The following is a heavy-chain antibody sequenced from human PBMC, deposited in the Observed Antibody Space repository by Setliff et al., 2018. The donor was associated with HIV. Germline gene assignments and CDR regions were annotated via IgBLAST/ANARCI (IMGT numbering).Heavy chain of an antibody. D-gene: IGHD6-6*01. CDR2: VYYTGST. Sequence: KPSETLSLTCTLSGGSVSSSGYYWGWLRQPPGQGPEWIGSVYYTGSTYYSLSLNSRVTISVDTSKNQFSLKLSSVTAADTAVYYCARGGYIAARFYYFDYWGQGLRVTVSS. J-gene: IGHJ4*02. CDR1: GGSVSSSGYY. CDR3: ARGGYIAARFYYFDY. V-gene: IGHV4-39*07.